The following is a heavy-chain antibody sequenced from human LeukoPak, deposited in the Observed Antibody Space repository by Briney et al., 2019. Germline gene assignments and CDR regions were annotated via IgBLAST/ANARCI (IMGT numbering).Heavy chain of an antibody. CDR2: ISYDGSNK. CDR1: GFTFSSYA. Sequence: GGSLRLSCAASGFTFSSYAMHWVRQAPGKGLEWVAVISYDGSNKYYADSVKGRFTISRDNSKNTLYLQMNSLRAEDTAVYYCVREGYYDSSGYYGDWGQGTLVTVSS. D-gene: IGHD3-22*01. J-gene: IGHJ4*02. CDR3: VREGYYDSSGYYGD. V-gene: IGHV3-30*01.